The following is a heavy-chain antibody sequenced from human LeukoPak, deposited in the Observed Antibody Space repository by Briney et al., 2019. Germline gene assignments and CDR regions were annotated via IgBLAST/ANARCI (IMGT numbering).Heavy chain of an antibody. V-gene: IGHV3-33*06. D-gene: IGHD5-18*01. CDR2: LWYDGSNK. CDR1: GFTFSSYG. J-gene: IGHJ4*02. CDR3: AKDRKDHTALDY. Sequence: GRSLRLSCAASGFTFSSYGMHWVRQAPGKGLEWGAVLWYDGSNKYYADSVKGRFTISRDNSKNTLYLQMNSLRAEDTAVYYCAKDRKDHTALDYWGQGTLVTVSS.